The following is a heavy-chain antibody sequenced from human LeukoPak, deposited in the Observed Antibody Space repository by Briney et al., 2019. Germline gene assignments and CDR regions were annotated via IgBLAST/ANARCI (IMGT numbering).Heavy chain of an antibody. J-gene: IGHJ4*02. CDR2: IYHSGST. CDR3: ARGVGDSSGWHGNFDY. Sequence: KPSQTLSLTCAVSGGSISSGGYSWSWIRQPPGKGLEWIGYIYHSGSTYYNPSLKSRVTISVDRSKNQFSLKLSSVTAADTAVYYCARGVGDSSGWHGNFDYWGQGTLVTVSS. D-gene: IGHD6-19*01. CDR1: GGSISSGGYS. V-gene: IGHV4-30-2*01.